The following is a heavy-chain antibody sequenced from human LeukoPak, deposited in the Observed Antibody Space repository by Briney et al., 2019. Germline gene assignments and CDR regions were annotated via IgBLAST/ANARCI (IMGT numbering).Heavy chain of an antibody. CDR3: ARDGDCSGGSCLRITTIANPSIYFQH. CDR1: GFTYSSYA. J-gene: IGHJ1*01. CDR2: ISYDGNNK. Sequence: GRSLRLSRAASGFTYSSYAMHWVRQPPGKGLEWVAVISYDGNNKYYADSVKGRFTISRDNSKNTLYLQMNSLRAGDTAVYYCARDGDCSGGSCLRITTIANPSIYFQHWGQGTLVTVSS. D-gene: IGHD2-15*01. V-gene: IGHV3-30-3*01.